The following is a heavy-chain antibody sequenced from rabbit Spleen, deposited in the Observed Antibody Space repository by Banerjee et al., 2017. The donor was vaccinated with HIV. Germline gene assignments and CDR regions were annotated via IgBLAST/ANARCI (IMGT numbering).Heavy chain of an antibody. J-gene: IGHJ4*01. Sequence: QEQLMESGGGLVQPEGSLTLTCKASGVSLNDKDVMCWVRQAPGKGLEWIACIYAGSSGSTYYASWAKGRFTISKTSSTAVTLQVTSLTAADTATYFCARDLVGVIGWNFYLWGQGTLVTVS. CDR2: IYAGSSGST. D-gene: IGHD1-1*01. CDR3: ARDLVGVIGWNFYL. V-gene: IGHV1S45*01. CDR1: GVSLNDKDV.